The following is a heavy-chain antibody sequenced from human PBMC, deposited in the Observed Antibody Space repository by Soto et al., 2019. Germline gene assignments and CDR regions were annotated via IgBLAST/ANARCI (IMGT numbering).Heavy chain of an antibody. Sequence: EVQLVESGGGLVKPGGSLRLSCAASGFTFSSYSMNWVRQAPGKGLEWVSSISSSSSYIYYADSVKGRFTISRDNAKNSMYLQMNSLRAEETAVYYWARDGWVYYGSEINWFDPWGQGTLVTVSS. D-gene: IGHD3-10*01. CDR1: GFTFSSYS. J-gene: IGHJ5*02. CDR3: ARDGWVYYGSEINWFDP. CDR2: ISSSSSYI. V-gene: IGHV3-21*01.